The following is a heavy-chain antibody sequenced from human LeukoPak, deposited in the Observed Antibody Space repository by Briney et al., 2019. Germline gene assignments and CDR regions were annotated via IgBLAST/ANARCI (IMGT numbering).Heavy chain of an antibody. CDR1: GFTFNKYW. J-gene: IGHJ4*02. CDR2: INQDGSEK. CDR3: ARDLVDSGSPSPPGF. V-gene: IGHV3-7*01. D-gene: IGHD1-26*01. Sequence: GGSLRLSCAASGFTFNKYWLTWVRQAPGKGLEWVANINQDGSEKYYVDSVKGRFTISRDNAKNSLYLQMNSLRAEDTAVYYCARDLVDSGSPSPPGFWGQGTLVTVSS.